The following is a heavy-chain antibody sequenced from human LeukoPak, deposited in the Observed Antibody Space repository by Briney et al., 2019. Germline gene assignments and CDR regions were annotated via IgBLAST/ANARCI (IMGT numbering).Heavy chain of an antibody. V-gene: IGHV3-33*01. CDR2: IWGDENHK. CDR3: ARDVGSAPFDY. Sequence: PGRSLRLSCAASGSTLSSSGMHWVRQAPGKGLEWVAVIWGDENHKYYGDSVRGRFTISRDNAKNTLYLQMDSLRVEDTAVYYCARDVGSAPFDYWGQGTLVTVSS. CDR1: GSTLSSSG. J-gene: IGHJ4*02. D-gene: IGHD6-25*01.